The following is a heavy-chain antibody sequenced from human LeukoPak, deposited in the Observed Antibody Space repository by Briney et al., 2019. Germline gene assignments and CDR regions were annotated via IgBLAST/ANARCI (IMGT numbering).Heavy chain of an antibody. CDR2: ITGSGGST. CDR3: AKSRDSSGYYLSYFDY. V-gene: IGHV3-23*01. Sequence: PGGSLRLSCAASGFTFNNYAMSWVRRAPGKRLEWVSTITGSGGSTYYADSVKGRFTISRDNSNNTLYLQMNSLRAEDTAVYYCAKSRDSSGYYLSYFDYWGQGTLVTVSS. D-gene: IGHD3-22*01. J-gene: IGHJ4*02. CDR1: GFTFNNYA.